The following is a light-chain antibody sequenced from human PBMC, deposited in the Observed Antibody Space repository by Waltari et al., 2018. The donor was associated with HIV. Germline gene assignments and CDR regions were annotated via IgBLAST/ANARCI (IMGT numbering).Light chain of an antibody. V-gene: IGLV3-25*03. CDR1: ALPKQY. CDR3: QSADSSGTWV. J-gene: IGLJ3*02. Sequence: SYELTQPPSVSVSPGQTARITCPGDALPKQYAYWYQQKPGQAPVLAIYKDSERPSGIPERFSGSSSGTTVTLTISGVQAEDEADYYCQSADSSGTWVFGGGTKLTVL. CDR2: KDS.